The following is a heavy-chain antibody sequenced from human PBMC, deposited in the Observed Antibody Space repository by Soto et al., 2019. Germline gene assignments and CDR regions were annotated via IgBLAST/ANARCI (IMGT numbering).Heavy chain of an antibody. Sequence: EVQLLESGGGLVQPGGSLRLSCAASGFSFSSYAMSWVRQAPGKGLEWVSAISGSGGSTYYADSVKGRFTISRDNSKNSLYLQMNSLRAEDTALYYCAKDISGTYCSSTSCYPHHYYYYYGMDVWGQGTTVTVSS. CDR3: AKDISGTYCSSTSCYPHHYYYYYGMDV. CDR1: GFSFSSYA. V-gene: IGHV3-23*01. CDR2: ISGSGGST. D-gene: IGHD2-2*01. J-gene: IGHJ6*02.